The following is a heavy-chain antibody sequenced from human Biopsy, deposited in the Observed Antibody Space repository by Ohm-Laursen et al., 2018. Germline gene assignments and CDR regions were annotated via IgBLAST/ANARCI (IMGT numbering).Heavy chain of an antibody. V-gene: IGHV1-69*04. Sequence: SVKVSCKTSGYTFRNHAISWVRQAPGQGLEWMGRIIPILHVPTYAQSFQGRVTISADKSTSTAYMELSGLRSEDTAVYYCASLEDRTFDKWGQGTLVTVSS. CDR1: GYTFRNHA. J-gene: IGHJ4*02. CDR3: ASLEDRTFDK. CDR2: IIPILHVP.